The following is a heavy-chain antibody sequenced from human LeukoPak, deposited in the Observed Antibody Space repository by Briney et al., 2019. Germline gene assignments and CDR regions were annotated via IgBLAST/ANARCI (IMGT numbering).Heavy chain of an antibody. V-gene: IGHV3-30-3*01. J-gene: IGHJ4*02. CDR2: ISYDGSNK. CDR1: GFTFSSYA. CDR3: ARGGAHLLWFGELLYGPFDY. D-gene: IGHD3-10*01. Sequence: PGRSLRLSCAASGFTFSSYAMHWVRQAPGKGLEWVAVISYDGSNKYYADSVKGRFTISRDNSKNTLYLQMNSLRTEDTAVYYCARGGAHLLWFGELLYGPFDYWGQGTLVTVSS.